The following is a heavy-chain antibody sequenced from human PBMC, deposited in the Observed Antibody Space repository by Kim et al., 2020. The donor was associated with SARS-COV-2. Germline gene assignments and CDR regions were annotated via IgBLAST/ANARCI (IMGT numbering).Heavy chain of an antibody. CDR3: ARGVEVVTAIPAFDI. CDR1: GFTFSSYW. V-gene: IGHV3-7*04. D-gene: IGHD2-21*02. Sequence: GGSLRLSCAASGFTFSSYWMSWVRQAPGKGLEWVANIKQDGSEKYYVDSVKGRFTISRDNAKNSLYLQMNSLRAEDTAVYYCARGVEVVTAIPAFDIWGQGTMVTVSS. J-gene: IGHJ3*02. CDR2: IKQDGSEK.